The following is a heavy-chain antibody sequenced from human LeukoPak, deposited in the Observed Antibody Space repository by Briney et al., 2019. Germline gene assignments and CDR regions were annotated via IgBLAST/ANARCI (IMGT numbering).Heavy chain of an antibody. CDR2: MIPIFGTA. Sequence: SVKVSCKASGGTFSTSAISWVRQAPGQGLEWMGGMIPIFGTADYAQKFQGRVTITTDESTSTAYMELSSLISEDTAVYYCARSVRSGSWQQLVRGLDYWGQGTLVTVSS. V-gene: IGHV1-69*05. CDR3: ARSVRSGSWQQLVRGLDY. J-gene: IGHJ4*02. CDR1: GGTFSTSA. D-gene: IGHD6-6*01.